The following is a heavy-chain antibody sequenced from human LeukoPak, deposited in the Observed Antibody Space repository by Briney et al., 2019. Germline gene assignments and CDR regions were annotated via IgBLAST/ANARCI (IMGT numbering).Heavy chain of an antibody. CDR1: GFPLSRYS. CDR3: ARDLIIPSTMIGSLEY. V-gene: IGHV3-21*01. CDR2: ISSSSSYI. J-gene: IGHJ4*02. Sequence: GGSLRLFCAASGFPLSRYSMNWVRQASGKGLEWVSSISSSSSYIYYADLVKGRFTISRDNAKNSLYLKMNSLRAEDTAVYYCARDLIIPSTMIGSLEYWGQGTLVTVSS. D-gene: IGHD3-22*01.